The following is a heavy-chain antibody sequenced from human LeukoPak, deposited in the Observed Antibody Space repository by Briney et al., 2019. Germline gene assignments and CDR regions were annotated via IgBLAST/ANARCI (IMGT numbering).Heavy chain of an antibody. Sequence: GGSLRLSCAASGFTFSSYAMSWVRQAPGKGLEWVSAISGSGGSTYYADSVKGRFTISRDNSKNTLYLQMSSLRPEDTAVTAVYYCARGRWYDSSGSDAFDIWGQGTMVTVSS. D-gene: IGHD3-22*01. CDR2: ISGSGGST. CDR1: GFTFSSYA. V-gene: IGHV3-23*01. J-gene: IGHJ3*02. CDR3: YYCARGRWYDSSGSDAFDI.